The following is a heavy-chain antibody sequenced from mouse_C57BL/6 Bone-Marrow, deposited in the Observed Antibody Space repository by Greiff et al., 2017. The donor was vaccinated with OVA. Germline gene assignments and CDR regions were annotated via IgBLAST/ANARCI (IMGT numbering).Heavy chain of an antibody. CDR1: GFSLTSYG. CDR3: ARKSNPYYYGSSYYAMDY. J-gene: IGHJ4*01. Sequence: QVQLQQSGPGLVQPSQSLSITCTVSGFSLTSYGVHWVRQSPGKGLEWLGVIWRGGSTDYNAAFMSRLSITKDNSKSQDFFKMNSLQADDTAIYYCARKSNPYYYGSSYYAMDYWGQGTSVTVSS. D-gene: IGHD1-1*01. CDR2: IWRGGST. V-gene: IGHV2-5*01.